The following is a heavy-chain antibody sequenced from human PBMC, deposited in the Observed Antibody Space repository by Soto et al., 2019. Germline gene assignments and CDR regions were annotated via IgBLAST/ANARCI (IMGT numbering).Heavy chain of an antibody. CDR1: GGSISSGGYY. Sequence: QVQLQESGPGLVKPSQTLSLTCTVSGGSISSGGYYWSWIRQHPGKGLEWIGYIYYSGSTYYNPSLESRVTISVDTSKNQFSLKLSSVTAADTAVYYCARTGFYGDSVYDFDYWGQGTLVTVSS. V-gene: IGHV4-31*03. CDR3: ARTGFYGDSVYDFDY. D-gene: IGHD4-17*01. CDR2: IYYSGST. J-gene: IGHJ4*02.